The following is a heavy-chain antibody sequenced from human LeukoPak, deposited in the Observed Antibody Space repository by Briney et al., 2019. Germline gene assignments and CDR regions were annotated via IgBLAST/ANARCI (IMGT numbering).Heavy chain of an antibody. Sequence: GGSLRLSCAASGFPFTSYWMTRVRQAPGKGLEWVADIKQDGSEKYYLGAVEDRFTISRDNPNKSGYLQMNSLRVENTALYFCAKQSSTSRWSPPHYWGQGSLVTVSS. CDR1: GFPFTSYW. CDR2: IKQDGSEK. D-gene: IGHD2-2*01. CDR3: AKQSSTSRWSPPHY. V-gene: IGHV3-7*01. J-gene: IGHJ4*02.